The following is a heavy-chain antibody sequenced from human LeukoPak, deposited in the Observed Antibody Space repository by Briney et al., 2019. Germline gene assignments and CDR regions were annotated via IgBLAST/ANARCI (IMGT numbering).Heavy chain of an antibody. V-gene: IGHV4-39*01. CDR2: IYYSGST. Sequence: PSETLSLTCTVSGGSISSYYWGWIRQPPGKGLEWIGSIYYSGSTYYNPSLKSRVTISVDTSKNQFSLKLSSVTAADTAVYYCARHPEAGDGSGSYFDYWGQGTLVTVSS. D-gene: IGHD3-10*01. CDR3: ARHPEAGDGSGSYFDY. J-gene: IGHJ4*02. CDR1: GGSISSYY.